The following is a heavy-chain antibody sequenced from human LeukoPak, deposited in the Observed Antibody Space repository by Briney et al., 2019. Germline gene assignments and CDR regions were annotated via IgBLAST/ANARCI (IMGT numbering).Heavy chain of an antibody. CDR1: GGSISSSSYY. V-gene: IGHV4-39*01. CDR3: ARDGSIAARPFDY. Sequence: PSEILSLTCTVSGGSISSSSYYWGWIRQPPGKGLEWIGSIYYSGSIYYNPSLKSRVTISVDTSKNQFSLKLSSVTAADTAVYYCARDGSIAARPFDYWGQGTLVTVSS. J-gene: IGHJ4*02. D-gene: IGHD6-6*01. CDR2: IYYSGSI.